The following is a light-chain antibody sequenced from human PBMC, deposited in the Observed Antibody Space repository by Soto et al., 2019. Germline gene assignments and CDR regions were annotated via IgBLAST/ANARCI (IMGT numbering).Light chain of an antibody. CDR1: SSDVGGYNS. CDR2: DVS. CDR3: SSYTRSSTVV. Sequence: QSALTQPASVSGSPGQSITISCSGTSSDVGGYNSVSWYQQHPGKAPKVMIYDVSNRPSGVSNRFSGSKSGNTASLTISGLQAEDEADYYCSSYTRSSTVVFGGGTKLTVL. J-gene: IGLJ3*02. V-gene: IGLV2-14*01.